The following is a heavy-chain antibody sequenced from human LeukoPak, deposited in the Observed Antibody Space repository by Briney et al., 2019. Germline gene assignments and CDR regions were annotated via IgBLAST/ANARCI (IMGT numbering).Heavy chain of an antibody. D-gene: IGHD2-15*01. CDR3: ARDGLAAATLHWCFDL. CDR1: GFTFDDYG. CDR2: INWNGGNT. J-gene: IGHJ2*01. Sequence: GGSLRLSCAASGFTFDDYGMSWVRQAPGKGLEWVSGINWNGGNTDYADSVKGRFTISRDNARNSLYLQMNSLRAEDTAVYYCARDGLAAATLHWCFDLWGRGTLVTVSS. V-gene: IGHV3-20*04.